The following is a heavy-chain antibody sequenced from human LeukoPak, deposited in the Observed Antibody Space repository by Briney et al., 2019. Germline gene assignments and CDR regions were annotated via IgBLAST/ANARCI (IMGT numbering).Heavy chain of an antibody. J-gene: IGHJ4*02. D-gene: IGHD6-19*01. CDR1: GFTFGDYA. CDR2: IRSKAYGGTT. CDR3: TRAGRGKYSSGHYYFDY. Sequence: GGSLRLSCTASGFTFGDYAMSWVRQAPGKGLGWVGFIRSKAYGGTTEYAASVKGRFTISRDDSKSIAYLQMNSLKTEDTAVYYCTRAGRGKYSSGHYYFDYWGQGTLVTVSS. V-gene: IGHV3-49*04.